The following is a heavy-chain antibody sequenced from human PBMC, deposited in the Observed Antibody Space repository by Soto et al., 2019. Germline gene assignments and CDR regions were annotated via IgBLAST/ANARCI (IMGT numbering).Heavy chain of an antibody. CDR1: DVSISGYY. CDR3: AREGAVAGTGFGY. V-gene: IGHV4-59*01. Sequence: RSLTCTVSDVSISGYYWSWIRQPPGKGLEWIGYIYYSGITNYNPSLKSRVTISVDTSKNQFSLKLSSVTAADTAVYYCAREGAVAGTGFGYWGQGTLVTVSS. J-gene: IGHJ4*02. CDR2: IYYSGIT. D-gene: IGHD6-19*01.